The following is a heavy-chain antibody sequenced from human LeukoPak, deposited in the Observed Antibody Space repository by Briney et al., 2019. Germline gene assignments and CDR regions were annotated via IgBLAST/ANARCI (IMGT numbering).Heavy chain of an antibody. J-gene: IGHJ3*02. D-gene: IGHD3-10*01. CDR3: ASFPPYMVRTDAFDI. V-gene: IGHV3-21*06. CDR1: GFTFNTYS. Sequence: PGGSLRLSCEASGFTFNTYSMNWARQAPGKGLEWVSSIDSSGGYMFYADSVKGRFIISRDNAKDSLYLQMNSLRAEDTAVYYCASFPPYMVRTDAFDIWGQGTMVTVSS. CDR2: IDSSGGYM.